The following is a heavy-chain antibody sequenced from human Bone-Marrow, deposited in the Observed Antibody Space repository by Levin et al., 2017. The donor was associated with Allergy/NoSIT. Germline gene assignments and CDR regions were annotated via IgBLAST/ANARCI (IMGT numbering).Heavy chain of an antibody. D-gene: IGHD3-9*01. Sequence: SLTLSLPCTVSGGSISGYYWSWIRQPPGKGLEWIGYIYSGGSTKYNPSLKNRVSISVDTSKNQFSLRLNSVTAADTAVYYCARQYRYFDWVSLDYWGQGSLVTVSS. V-gene: IGHV4-59*08. CDR3: ARQYRYFDWVSLDY. CDR2: IYSGGST. CDR1: GGSISGYY. J-gene: IGHJ4*02.